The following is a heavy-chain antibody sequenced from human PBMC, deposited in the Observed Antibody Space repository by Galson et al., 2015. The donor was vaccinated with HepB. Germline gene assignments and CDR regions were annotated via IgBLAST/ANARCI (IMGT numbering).Heavy chain of an antibody. CDR3: AISGITIFGVGGWGFDYYYMDV. J-gene: IGHJ6*03. D-gene: IGHD3-3*01. V-gene: IGHV1-8*01. Sequence: SVKVSCKASGYTFTSYDINWVRQATGQGLEWMGWMNPNSGNTGYAQKFQGRVTMTRNTSISTAYMELSSLRSEDTAVYYCAISGITIFGVGGWGFDYYYMDVWGQGTTVTVSS. CDR1: GYTFTSYD. CDR2: MNPNSGNT.